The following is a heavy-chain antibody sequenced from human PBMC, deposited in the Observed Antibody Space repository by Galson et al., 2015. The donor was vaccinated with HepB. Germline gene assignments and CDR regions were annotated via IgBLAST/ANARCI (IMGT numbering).Heavy chain of an antibody. CDR1: GGTFSSYA. J-gene: IGHJ5*02. D-gene: IGHD2-2*01. CDR3: AREVVVVPAAMFRWGWFDP. CDR2: IIPIVGTA. Sequence: SVKVSCKASGGTFSSYAISWVRQAPGQGLEWMGGIIPIVGTANYAQKFQGRVTITADESTSTAYMELSSLRSEDTAVYYCAREVVVVPAAMFRWGWFDPWGQGTLVTVS. V-gene: IGHV1-69*13.